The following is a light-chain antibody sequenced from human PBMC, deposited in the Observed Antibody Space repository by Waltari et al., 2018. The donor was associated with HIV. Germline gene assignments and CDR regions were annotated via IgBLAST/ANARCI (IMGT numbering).Light chain of an antibody. CDR3: QQYHHFPFN. V-gene: IGKV1-5*03. CDR1: QHINTW. CDR2: RAT. Sequence: DIQMTQSPSTLSASVGDRVILTCRPSQHINTWLAWYRQKTGKAPELLMYRATSLQRGFPSRFSGGASGADFTLTIRSLQPDDVATYYCQQYHHFPFNFGPGTTVDI. J-gene: IGKJ3*01.